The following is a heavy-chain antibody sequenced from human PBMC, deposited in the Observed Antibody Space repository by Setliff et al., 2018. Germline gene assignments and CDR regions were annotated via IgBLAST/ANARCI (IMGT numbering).Heavy chain of an antibody. Sequence: SGPTLVNPTETLTLTCTISGFSLSDGRVGVTWIRQPPGKALEWLATIFSMDQKSYSTSLESRLLISKDTTTTQVVLMMTNMNPADTGTYYCARIGTSSVLYGMDVLGPGTTVTVSS. CDR3: ARIGTSSVLYGMDV. D-gene: IGHD3-22*01. CDR1: GFSLSDGRVG. J-gene: IGHJ6*02. CDR2: IFSMDQK. V-gene: IGHV2-26*03.